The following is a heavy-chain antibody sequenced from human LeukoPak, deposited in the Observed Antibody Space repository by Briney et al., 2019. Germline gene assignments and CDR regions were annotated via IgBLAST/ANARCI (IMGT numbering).Heavy chain of an antibody. V-gene: IGHV3-7*01. CDR3: ARGPDFGDRLDYFDY. CDR1: GFTFSRHW. D-gene: IGHD4-17*01. Sequence: GGSLRLSCAASGFTFSRHWMGWVRQAPGKGREWVANIKQDASQYYVDSVRGRIIISRDNAKNSLSLQMNSLRLEDTAVYYCARGPDFGDRLDYFDYWGQGTLVTVSS. J-gene: IGHJ4*02. CDR2: IKQDASQ.